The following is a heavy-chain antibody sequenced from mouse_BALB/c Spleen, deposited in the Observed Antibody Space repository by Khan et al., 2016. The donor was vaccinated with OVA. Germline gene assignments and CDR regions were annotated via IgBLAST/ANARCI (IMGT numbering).Heavy chain of an antibody. Sequence: EVELVESGGGLVQPGGSRKLSCAASGFTFSSFGMHWVRQAPEKGLEWVAYINSGSSTIYSADPVKGRFTISRDNPKNTLFLQMTSLRSEDTAMDYCAGGNWAYWGQGTTLTVSS. CDR2: INSGSSTI. J-gene: IGHJ2*01. D-gene: IGHD4-1*01. CDR3: AGGNWAY. CDR1: GFTFSSFG. V-gene: IGHV5-17*02.